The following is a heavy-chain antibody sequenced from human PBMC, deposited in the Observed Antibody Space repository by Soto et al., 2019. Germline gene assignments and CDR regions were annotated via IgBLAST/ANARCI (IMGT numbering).Heavy chain of an antibody. CDR2: FDPEDGET. CDR3: ATIDFWSGYLDY. Sequence: ASVKVSCKVSGYTLTELSMHWVRQAPGKGLEWMGGFDPEDGETIYAQKFQGRVTMTEDTSTDTAYMELSSLRSEDTAVYYCATIDFWSGYLDYWGQGTLVTVSS. D-gene: IGHD3-3*01. J-gene: IGHJ4*02. V-gene: IGHV1-24*01. CDR1: GYTLTELS.